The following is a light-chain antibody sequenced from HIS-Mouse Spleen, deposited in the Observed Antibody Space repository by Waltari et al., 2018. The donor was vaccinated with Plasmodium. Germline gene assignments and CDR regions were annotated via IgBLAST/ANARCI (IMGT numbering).Light chain of an antibody. Sequence: EIVMTQSPATLSVSPGERATLSCRASQSVSSNLAWYQQKPGQAPRLLIYGASTRATGIPARFSGSGSGTEFTLTISCLQSEDFATYYCQQYYSFPFTFGPGTKVDI. J-gene: IGKJ3*01. CDR1: QSVSSN. CDR3: QQYYSFPFT. CDR2: GAS. V-gene: IGKV3-15*01.